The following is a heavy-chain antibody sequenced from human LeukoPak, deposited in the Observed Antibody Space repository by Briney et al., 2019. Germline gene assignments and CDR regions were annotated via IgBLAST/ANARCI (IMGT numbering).Heavy chain of an antibody. D-gene: IGHD5-12*01. CDR2: IFYTGST. V-gene: IGHV4-39*07. CDR1: GGSISSSSYY. J-gene: IGHJ4*02. Sequence: SETLSLTCTVSGGSISSSSYYWGWIRQPPVKGLEWIGSIFYTGSTYYNPSLKSRVTISVDTSKNQFSLKLTSVTAADTAVYYCARVLGRGGYNFDYWGQGTLVTVSS. CDR3: ARVLGRGGYNFDY.